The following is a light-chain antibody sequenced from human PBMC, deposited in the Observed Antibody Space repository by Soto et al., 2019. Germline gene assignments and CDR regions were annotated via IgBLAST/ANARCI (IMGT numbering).Light chain of an antibody. CDR3: QAWDSSTVA. CDR2: QNS. CDR1: KLGDKY. V-gene: IGLV3-1*01. J-gene: IGLJ2*01. Sequence: SYELTQPPSVSVSPGQTASITCSGDKLGDKYACWYQQKPGQSPVLVIYQNSKRPSGIPERFSGSNSGNTATLTISGTQAMDEADYYCQAWDSSTVAFGGRTKLTVL.